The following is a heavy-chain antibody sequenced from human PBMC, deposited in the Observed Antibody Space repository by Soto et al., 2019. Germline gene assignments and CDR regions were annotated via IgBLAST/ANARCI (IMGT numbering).Heavy chain of an antibody. CDR2: IWYDGSNT. CDR3: ARDLAARPNYYYGMDV. D-gene: IGHD6-6*01. J-gene: IGHJ6*02. CDR1: GFTFSSAW. V-gene: IGHV3-33*08. Sequence: GGSLRLSCAASGFTFSSAWMNWVRQAPGKGLEWVALIWYDGSNTYSADSVKGRFSISRDNSKNTLYLQMNSLRAEDTAVYYCARDLAARPNYYYGMDVWGQGTTVTVSS.